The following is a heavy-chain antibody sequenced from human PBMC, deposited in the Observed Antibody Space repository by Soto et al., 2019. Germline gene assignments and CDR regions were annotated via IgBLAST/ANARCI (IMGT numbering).Heavy chain of an antibody. CDR3: AREGIYYGMDV. Sequence: SLRLSWAASAFTFSSYAMHWVRQAPGKGLEWVAVISYDGSNKYYADSVKGRFTISRDNSKNTLYLQMNSLRAEDTAVYYCAREGIYYGMDVWGQGTTVTVSS. CDR2: ISYDGSNK. J-gene: IGHJ6*02. V-gene: IGHV3-30-3*01. CDR1: AFTFSSYA.